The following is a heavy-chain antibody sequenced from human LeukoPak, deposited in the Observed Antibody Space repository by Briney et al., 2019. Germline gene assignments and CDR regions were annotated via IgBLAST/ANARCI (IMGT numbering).Heavy chain of an antibody. D-gene: IGHD6-13*01. CDR3: ARVDGSSSCPAY. Sequence: PGGALRLSCAASGFTFSSYWMSWVRQAPGKGLEWVANIKQDGSETYYVDSVKGRFTISRDNAKNSLYLQMSGLRAEDTAVYYCARVDGSSSCPAYWCQGTLVTVSS. CDR1: GFTFSSYW. J-gene: IGHJ4*02. CDR2: IKQDGSET. V-gene: IGHV3-7*01.